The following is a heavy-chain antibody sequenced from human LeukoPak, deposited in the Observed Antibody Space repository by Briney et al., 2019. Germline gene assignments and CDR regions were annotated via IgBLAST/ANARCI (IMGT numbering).Heavy chain of an antibody. CDR1: GYTFTGYY. D-gene: IGHD2-15*01. J-gene: IGHJ4*02. V-gene: IGHV1-2*02. Sequence: ASVKVSCKASGYTFTGYYMHWVRQAPGQGLEWMGWINANSGGTNYAQKFQGRVTMTRDTSISTAYMELSRLRSDDTAVYYCARVRYCSGGSCYWSSDYWGQGTLVTVSS. CDR2: INANSGGT. CDR3: ARVRYCSGGSCYWSSDY.